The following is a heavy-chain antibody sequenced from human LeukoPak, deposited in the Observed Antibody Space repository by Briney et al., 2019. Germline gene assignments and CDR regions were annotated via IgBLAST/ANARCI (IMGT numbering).Heavy chain of an antibody. Sequence: PGGSLRLSCAASGFTFSNYAMHWVRQAPGKGLEWVALISYDGGNKYVDSVKGRFTISRDNSKNTVYLQMNSLRAADTAVYFCARDIANWGSIFNYWGQGTLVTVSS. J-gene: IGHJ4*02. CDR3: ARDIANWGSIFNY. D-gene: IGHD7-27*01. CDR2: ISYDGGNK. V-gene: IGHV3-30-3*01. CDR1: GFTFSNYA.